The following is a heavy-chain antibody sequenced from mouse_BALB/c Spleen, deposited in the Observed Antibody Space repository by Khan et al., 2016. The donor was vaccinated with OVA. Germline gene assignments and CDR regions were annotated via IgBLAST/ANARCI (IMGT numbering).Heavy chain of an antibody. V-gene: IGHV9-3-1*01. Sequence: QIQLVQSGPELKKPGETVKISCKASGYTFTNYGMNWVKQAPGKGLKWMGWINTYTEEPTYADDFKGRFAFSLETSASTAYLQINNLKNEDTATYVGASGGYWYFDVWGAGTTVTVSS. CDR3: ASGGYWYFDV. CDR1: GYTFTNYG. CDR2: INTYTEEP. J-gene: IGHJ1*01. D-gene: IGHD1-1*02.